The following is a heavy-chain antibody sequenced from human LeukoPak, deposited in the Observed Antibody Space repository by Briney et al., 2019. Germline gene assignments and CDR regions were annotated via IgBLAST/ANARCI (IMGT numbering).Heavy chain of an antibody. CDR1: GGSISSSSYY. J-gene: IGHJ4*02. Sequence: SETLSLTCTVSGGSISSSSYYWGWIRQPPGKGLEWIGSIYYSGSTYYNPSLKSRVTISVDTSKNQFSLKLSSVTAADTAVYYCARQAPLYSGGWYGYYFDYWGQGTLVTVSS. D-gene: IGHD6-19*01. V-gene: IGHV4-39*01. CDR2: IYYSGST. CDR3: ARQAPLYSGGWYGYYFDY.